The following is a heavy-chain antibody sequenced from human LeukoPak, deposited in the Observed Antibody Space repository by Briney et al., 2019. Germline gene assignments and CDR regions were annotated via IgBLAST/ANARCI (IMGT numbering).Heavy chain of an antibody. CDR3: AKGGYYDILTGYYPPFDY. V-gene: IGHV3-30*18. D-gene: IGHD3-9*01. Sequence: GRSLRLSCAASGFTFSSYGMHWVRQAPGKGLEWAAVISYDGSNKYYADSVKGRFTISRDNSKNTLYLQMNSLRAEDTAVYYCAKGGYYDILTGYYPPFDYWGQGTLVTVSS. J-gene: IGHJ4*02. CDR2: ISYDGSNK. CDR1: GFTFSSYG.